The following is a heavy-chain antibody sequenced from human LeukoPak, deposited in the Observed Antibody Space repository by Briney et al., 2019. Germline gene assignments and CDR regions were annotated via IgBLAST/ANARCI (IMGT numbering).Heavy chain of an antibody. CDR3: VRFAAGPDPYYP. Sequence: ASVKVSCKVSGYTLTELSMHWVRQAPGKGHEWMGGFDPEDGETIYAQNFQGRVTMTEDTSTDTAYMELNNLTSEDTAVYYCVRFAAGPDPYYPWGQGTLVTVSS. CDR1: GYTLTELS. D-gene: IGHD6-25*01. J-gene: IGHJ5*02. V-gene: IGHV1-24*01. CDR2: FDPEDGET.